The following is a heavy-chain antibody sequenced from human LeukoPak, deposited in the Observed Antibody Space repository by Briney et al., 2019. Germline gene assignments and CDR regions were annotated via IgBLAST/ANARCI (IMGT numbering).Heavy chain of an antibody. D-gene: IGHD1-26*01. Sequence: SETLSLTCSVSGDSITGYYWGWIRQPPGKGLEWIGSIHYTGTTYYNPSLKSRVTISLDTSKNQFSLKLSSVTAADTAVYYCVRTGGSFYFYYYMDVWGKGTTVTVSS. CDR1: GDSITGYY. V-gene: IGHV4-39*07. CDR2: IHYTGTT. CDR3: VRTGGSFYFYYYMDV. J-gene: IGHJ6*03.